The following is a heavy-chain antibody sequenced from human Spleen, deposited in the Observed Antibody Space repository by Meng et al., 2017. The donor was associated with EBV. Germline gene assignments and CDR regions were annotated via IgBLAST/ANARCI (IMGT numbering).Heavy chain of an antibody. CDR2: ISAYNGNR. D-gene: IGHD5-24*01. CDR1: GYRFTSYG. CDR3: ARDLEDGDFDY. J-gene: IGHJ4*02. Sequence: QGQLVQFGGEGKKPGASVKISCKASGYRFTSYGISWVRQAPRQGLEWMGWISAYNGNRNYGQKLQGRVTMTTDTSTSTAYMELRSLRSDDTAVYYCARDLEDGDFDYWGQGTLVTVSS. V-gene: IGHV1-18*01.